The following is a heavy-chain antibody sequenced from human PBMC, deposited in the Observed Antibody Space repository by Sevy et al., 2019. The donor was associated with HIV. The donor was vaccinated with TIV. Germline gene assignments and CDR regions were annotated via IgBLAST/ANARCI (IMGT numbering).Heavy chain of an antibody. D-gene: IGHD3-22*01. CDR2: IYPGDSDI. CDR3: ARRGFDSSGYPQYYFDY. CDR1: GYRCISDW. J-gene: IGHJ4*02. Sequence: GESLKISCKGSGYRCISDWIGWVRQMPGKGLEWMGIIYPGDSDIRYSPSFQGQVTISADKSISTAYLQWSSLQASDTAMYFCARRGFDSSGYPQYYFDYWGQGTLVTVSS. V-gene: IGHV5-51*01.